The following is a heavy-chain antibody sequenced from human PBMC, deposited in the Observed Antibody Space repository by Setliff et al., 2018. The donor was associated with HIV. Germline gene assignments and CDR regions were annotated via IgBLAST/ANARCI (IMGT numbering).Heavy chain of an antibody. CDR1: GYSFTSDY. V-gene: IGHV1-46*01. D-gene: IGHD1-26*01. J-gene: IGHJ4*02. Sequence: RASVKVSCKASGYSFTSDYMHWVRQAPGQGLEWMGIINPTGASTTYAQQFQGRVTMTRDTSISTAYMELSRLRSDDTAVYYCARSLPQRSYFDYWGQGTLVTVSS. CDR2: INPTGAST. CDR3: ARSLPQRSYFDY.